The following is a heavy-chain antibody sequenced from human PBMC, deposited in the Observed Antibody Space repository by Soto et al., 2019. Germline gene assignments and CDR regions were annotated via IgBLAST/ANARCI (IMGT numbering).Heavy chain of an antibody. J-gene: IGHJ6*02. CDR2: IYYSGST. Sequence: SETLSLTFTVSGGSISSGDYYWSWIRQPPGKGLEWIGYIYYSGSTYYNPSLKSRVTISVDTSKNQFSLKLSSVTAADTAVYYCARPNISGYYPYYYYYGMDVWGQGTTVTVSS. D-gene: IGHD3-22*01. CDR3: ARPNISGYYPYYYYYGMDV. CDR1: GGSISSGDYY. V-gene: IGHV4-30-4*01.